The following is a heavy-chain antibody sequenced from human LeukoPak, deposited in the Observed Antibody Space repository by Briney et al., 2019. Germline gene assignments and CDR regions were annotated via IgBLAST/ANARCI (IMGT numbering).Heavy chain of an antibody. D-gene: IGHD6-13*01. Sequence: GGSLRLSCAASGFTFSSYEMNWVRQAPGKGLEGVSYISSSGSSIYYAGSVKGRFTISRDNAKNSLYLQMNSLRAEDTAVYYCARVGGGAAAGFDPWGQGTLVTVSS. CDR3: ARVGGGAAAGFDP. V-gene: IGHV3-48*03. J-gene: IGHJ5*02. CDR1: GFTFSSYE. CDR2: ISSSGSSI.